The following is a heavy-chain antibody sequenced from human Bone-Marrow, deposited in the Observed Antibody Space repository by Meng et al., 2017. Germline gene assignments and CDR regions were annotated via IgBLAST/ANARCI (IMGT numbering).Heavy chain of an antibody. J-gene: IGHJ5*02. CDR3: ARDGGYLNPVAAGENWFDP. D-gene: IGHD2-15*01. Sequence: ASVKVSCKASGYTFTSYGISWVRQAPGQGLEWMGWISAYNGNTNYAQKLQGRVTMTTDTSTSTAYMELRSLRSDDTAVYYCARDGGYLNPVAAGENWFDPWGQGTLVT. V-gene: IGHV1-18*01. CDR1: GYTFTSYG. CDR2: ISAYNGNT.